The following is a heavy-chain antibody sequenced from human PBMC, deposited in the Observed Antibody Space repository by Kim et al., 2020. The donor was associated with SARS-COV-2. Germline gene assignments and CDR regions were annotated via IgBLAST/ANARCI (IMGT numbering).Heavy chain of an antibody. Sequence: GGSLRLSCAASGFTFSSYSMNWVRQAPGKGLEWVSSISSSSSYIYYADSVKGRFTISRDNAKNSLYLQMNSLRAEDTAVYYCARDGLKGGRSYGSHPQLYYYYGMDVWGQGTTVTVSS. V-gene: IGHV3-21*01. CDR3: ARDGLKGGRSYGSHPQLYYYYGMDV. CDR1: GFTFSSYS. CDR2: ISSSSSYI. J-gene: IGHJ6*02. D-gene: IGHD5-18*01.